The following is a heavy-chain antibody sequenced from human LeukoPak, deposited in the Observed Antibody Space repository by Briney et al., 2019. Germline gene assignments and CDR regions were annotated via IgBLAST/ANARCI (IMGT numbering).Heavy chain of an antibody. V-gene: IGHV3-30*04. CDR3: ARGGWRMTAMVLGP. J-gene: IGHJ5*02. CDR2: ISYDGSNK. Sequence: PGGSLRLSCVASGFTFNNYAMHWVRQAPGKGLEWVAVISYDGSNKNYADSVKGRFTISRDNSKNALYLQINSLRAEDTAVYYCARGGWRMTAMVLGPWGQGTLVTVSS. D-gene: IGHD5-18*01. CDR1: GFTFNNYA.